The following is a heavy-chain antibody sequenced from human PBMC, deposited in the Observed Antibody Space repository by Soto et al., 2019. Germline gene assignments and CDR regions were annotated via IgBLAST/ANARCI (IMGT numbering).Heavy chain of an antibody. Sequence: KQSQTLSLTCAISGDSVSSNSAAWNWIRQSPSRGLEWLGRTYYRSKWYNDYTVSVKSRITINPDTSKNQFSLQLDSVTPEDTAVYYCARDPTYCTGGSCFSGGWFDPWGQGTLVTVSS. CDR3: ARDPTYCTGGSCFSGGWFDP. V-gene: IGHV6-1*01. J-gene: IGHJ5*02. CDR2: TYYRSKWYN. CDR1: GDSVSSNSAA. D-gene: IGHD2-15*01.